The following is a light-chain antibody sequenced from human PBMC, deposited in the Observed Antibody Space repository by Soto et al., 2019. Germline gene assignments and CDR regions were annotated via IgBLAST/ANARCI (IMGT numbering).Light chain of an antibody. J-gene: IGKJ3*01. Sequence: DIQMTQSPSSLSASIGDRVTITCRATQGIANYLAWYQQKPGKAPKLLIYAASTLQSGVPPRFSGSGAGTEFTLTISSLQPEDVATYYCQKFSSFPWAFGPGTKVDIK. CDR3: QKFSSFPWA. CDR1: QGIANY. V-gene: IGKV1-27*01. CDR2: AAS.